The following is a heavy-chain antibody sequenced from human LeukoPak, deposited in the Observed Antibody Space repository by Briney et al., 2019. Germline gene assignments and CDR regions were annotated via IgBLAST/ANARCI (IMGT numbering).Heavy chain of an antibody. CDR1: GFTFSGYA. D-gene: IGHD4-17*01. J-gene: IGHJ4*02. CDR2: ISYDGSNK. Sequence: GRSLRLSCAASGFTFSGYAMHWVRQAPGKGLEWVAVISYDGSNKYYADSVKGRFTISRDNSKNTLYLQMNSLRAEDTAVYYCARDYYGMGDYWGQGTLVTVSS. V-gene: IGHV3-30*04. CDR3: ARDYYGMGDY.